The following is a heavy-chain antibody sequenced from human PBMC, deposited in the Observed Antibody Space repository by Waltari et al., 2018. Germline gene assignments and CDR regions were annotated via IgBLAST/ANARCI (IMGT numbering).Heavy chain of an antibody. CDR2: IYHSGST. Sequence: QVQLQESGPGLVKPSGTLSLTCAVSGGSISSSNWWSWVRQPPGKGLEWIGEIYHSGSTNYNPSLKSRVTISVDKSKNQFSLKLSSVTAADTAVYYCARVASMVQGVMRTHFDYWGQGTLVTVSS. CDR3: ARVASMVQGVMRTHFDY. J-gene: IGHJ4*02. V-gene: IGHV4-4*02. CDR1: GGSISSSNW. D-gene: IGHD3-10*01.